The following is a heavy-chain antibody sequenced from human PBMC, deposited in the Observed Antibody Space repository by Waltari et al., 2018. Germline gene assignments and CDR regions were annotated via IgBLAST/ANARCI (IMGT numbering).Heavy chain of an antibody. V-gene: IGHV3-30-3*01. CDR2: ISYDGSNK. D-gene: IGHD1-26*01. CDR1: GFTFSSYA. Sequence: QVQLVESGGGVVQPGRSLRLSCAASGFTFSSYAMHWVRQAPGKGLEWVAVISYDGSNKYYAESVKGRFTISRDNSKNTRYLQMNSLRAEDTAVYYCARGPRWELLLGDWGQGTLVTVSS. CDR3: ARGPRWELLLGD. J-gene: IGHJ4*02.